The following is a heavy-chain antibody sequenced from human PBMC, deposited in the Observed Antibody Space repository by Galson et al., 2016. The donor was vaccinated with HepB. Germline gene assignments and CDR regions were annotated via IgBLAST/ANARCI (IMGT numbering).Heavy chain of an antibody. Sequence: SLRLSCAASGFTFSSYSMHWVRQAPGKGLEWVSSISYSSSYMPYPDSVKGRFTISRDNSKTTLYLEMNSLRVEDTAVYFCANYLGYGSGRPGYFHSWGQGTLVTVSP. V-gene: IGHV3-21*04. J-gene: IGHJ4*02. CDR3: ANYLGYGSGRPGYFHS. D-gene: IGHD3-10*01. CDR1: GFTFSSYS. CDR2: ISYSSSYM.